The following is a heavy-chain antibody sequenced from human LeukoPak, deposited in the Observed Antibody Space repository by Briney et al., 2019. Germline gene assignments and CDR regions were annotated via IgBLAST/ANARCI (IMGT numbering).Heavy chain of an antibody. Sequence: SETLSLTCTVSGGSISSGEYYWGWIRQPPGKGLEWIGYISYDEITDYNPSLGNRVTISLDRSKNQFSLKLTSVTAADTAVYYCARDHKLPGKQLWFYAFHIWGQGTMITVSS. J-gene: IGHJ3*02. D-gene: IGHD5-18*01. CDR1: GGSISSGEYY. V-gene: IGHV4-30-4*08. CDR2: ISYDEIT. CDR3: ARDHKLPGKQLWFYAFHI.